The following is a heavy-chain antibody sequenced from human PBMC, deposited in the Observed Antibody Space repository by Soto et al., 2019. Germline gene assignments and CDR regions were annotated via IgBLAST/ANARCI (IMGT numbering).Heavy chain of an antibody. D-gene: IGHD6-19*01. Sequence: LRLSCAASGFTFSSYSMNWVRQAPGKGLEWVSSISSSSSYIYYADSVKGRFTISRDNAKNSLYLQMNSLRAEDTAVYYCARFASVARAFDIWGQGTMVTVSS. V-gene: IGHV3-21*01. CDR1: GFTFSSYS. J-gene: IGHJ3*02. CDR2: ISSSSSYI. CDR3: ARFASVARAFDI.